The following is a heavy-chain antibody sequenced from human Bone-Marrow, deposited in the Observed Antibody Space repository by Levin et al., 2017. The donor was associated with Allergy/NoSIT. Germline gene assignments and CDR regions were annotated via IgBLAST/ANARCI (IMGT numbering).Heavy chain of an antibody. CDR3: VGLSDFWSGPLDY. D-gene: IGHD3-3*01. V-gene: IGHV3-23*01. CDR1: GFNFNTYA. J-gene: IGHJ4*02. CDR2: ITPSGATT. Sequence: PGGSLRLSCAASGFNFNTYAMSWVRQAPGKGLEWVSAITPSGATTYYAESVKGRFTISRDNAKNSLYVHMNSLRADDTAVYFCVGLSDFWSGPLDYWGQGILVTVSS.